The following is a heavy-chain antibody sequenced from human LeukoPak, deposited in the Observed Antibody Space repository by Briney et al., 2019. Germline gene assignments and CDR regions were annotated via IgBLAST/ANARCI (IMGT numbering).Heavy chain of an antibody. CDR1: GYSFTTYD. V-gene: IGHV1-8*01. CDR2: MNPNSGNT. CDR3: AKNVRDTGTFDY. Sequence: WASVKVSCKASGYSFTTYDINWVRQATGQGLEWMGWMNPNSGNTGYAQRFQGRVTMTRDTSISTAYMELNSLTSGDTAVYYCAKNVRDTGTFDYWGQGTLVTVSS. D-gene: IGHD5-18*01. J-gene: IGHJ4*02.